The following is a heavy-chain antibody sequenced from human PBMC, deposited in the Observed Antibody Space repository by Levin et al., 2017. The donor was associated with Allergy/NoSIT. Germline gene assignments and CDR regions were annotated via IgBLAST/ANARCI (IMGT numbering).Heavy chain of an antibody. Sequence: LTCAASGFTFSSYSMNWVRQAPGKGLEWVSSISSSSSYIYYADSVKGRFTISRDNAKNSLYLQMNSLRAEDTAVYYCARVSGSSWIYYYYGMDVWGQGTTVTVSS. CDR3: ARVSGSSWIYYYYGMDV. D-gene: IGHD6-13*01. J-gene: IGHJ6*02. V-gene: IGHV3-21*01. CDR2: ISSSSSYI. CDR1: GFTFSSYS.